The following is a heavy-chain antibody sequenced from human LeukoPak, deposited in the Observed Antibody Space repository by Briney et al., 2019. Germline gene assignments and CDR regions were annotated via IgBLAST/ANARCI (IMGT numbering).Heavy chain of an antibody. Sequence: PGGSLRLSCAASGFTFSDYYMSWIRQAPGKGLEWVSYISSSGTTIYYADSVRGRFTISRDNAKNSLYLQMNSLRVEATAVYFCARAAGWFDPWGQGTLVIVSS. D-gene: IGHD1-14*01. CDR1: GFTFSDYY. CDR3: ARAAGWFDP. V-gene: IGHV3-11*01. J-gene: IGHJ5*02. CDR2: ISSSGTTI.